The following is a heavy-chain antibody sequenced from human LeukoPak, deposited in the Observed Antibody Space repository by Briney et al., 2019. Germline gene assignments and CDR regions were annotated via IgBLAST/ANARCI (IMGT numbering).Heavy chain of an antibody. CDR2: ISSSSSYI. Sequence: PGGSLRLSCTASGFTFKMFAMSWVRQAPGKGLEWVSSISSSSSYIYYADSVKGRFTISRDNAKNSLYLQMNSLRAEDTAVYYCARDLANYYDSSGPPYYYGMDVWGQGTTVTVSS. J-gene: IGHJ6*02. CDR1: GFTFKMFA. V-gene: IGHV3-21*01. CDR3: ARDLANYYDSSGPPYYYGMDV. D-gene: IGHD3-22*01.